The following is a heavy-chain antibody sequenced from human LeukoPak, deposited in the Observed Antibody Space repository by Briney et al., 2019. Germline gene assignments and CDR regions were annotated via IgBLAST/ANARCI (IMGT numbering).Heavy chain of an antibody. J-gene: IGHJ4*02. D-gene: IGHD4-17*01. CDR3: ARDPGGYGDYVGYFDY. Sequence: SETLSLTCTVSSGSISSYYWSWIRQPPGKGLEWIGYIYYSGSTNYNPSLKSRVTISVDTSKNQFSLKLSSVTAADTAVYYCARDPGGYGDYVGYFDYWGQGTLVTVSS. V-gene: IGHV4-59*01. CDR2: IYYSGST. CDR1: SGSISSYY.